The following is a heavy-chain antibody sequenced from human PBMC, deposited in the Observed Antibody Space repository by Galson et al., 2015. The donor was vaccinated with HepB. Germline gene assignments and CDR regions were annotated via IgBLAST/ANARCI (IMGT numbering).Heavy chain of an antibody. CDR1: GFTFSNAW. J-gene: IGHJ4*02. D-gene: IGHD5-24*01. Sequence: SLRLSCAASGFTFSNAWMSWVRQAPGKGLEWVSSISSSSSYIYYADSVKGRFTISRDNAKNSLYLQMNSLRAEDTAVYYCARAAWLQSPTDYWGQGTLVTVSS. V-gene: IGHV3-21*01. CDR3: ARAAWLQSPTDY. CDR2: ISSSSSYI.